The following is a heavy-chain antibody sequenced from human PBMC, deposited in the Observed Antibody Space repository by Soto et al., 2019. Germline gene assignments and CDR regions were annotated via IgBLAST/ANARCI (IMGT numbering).Heavy chain of an antibody. J-gene: IGHJ6*02. CDR1: GFTFSSYA. Sequence: PGGSLRLSCAASGFTFSSYAMSWVRQAPGKGLEWVSAISGSGGSTYYADSVKGRFTTSRDNSKNTQYLQMNSLRAEDTAVYYCAKSLAARAYYYYYGMDVWGQGTTVTVSS. V-gene: IGHV3-23*01. D-gene: IGHD6-6*01. CDR2: ISGSGGST. CDR3: AKSLAARAYYYYYGMDV.